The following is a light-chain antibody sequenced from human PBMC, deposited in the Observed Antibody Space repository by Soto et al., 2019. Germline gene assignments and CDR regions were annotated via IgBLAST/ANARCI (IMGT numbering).Light chain of an antibody. Sequence: QSALTQPPSASGSPGQSVTISCTGTSSDVGGYNYVSWYQQHPGKAPKLMIYEVSKWPSGVPDRFSGSKSGNTASLTVSGLQDEDEADYYCSSYAGSNNWNFGTGTKLTVL. CDR2: EVS. CDR3: SSYAGSNNWN. CDR1: SSDVGGYNY. V-gene: IGLV2-8*01. J-gene: IGLJ1*01.